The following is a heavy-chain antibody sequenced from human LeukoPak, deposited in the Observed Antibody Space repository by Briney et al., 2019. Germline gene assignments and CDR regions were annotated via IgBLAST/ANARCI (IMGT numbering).Heavy chain of an antibody. J-gene: IGHJ5*02. CDR2: IYSGGST. CDR1: GFTVSSNY. V-gene: IGHV3-53*01. CDR3: AREYRHFYCSSTSCYSSSWFDP. Sequence: GGSLRLSCATSGFTVSSNYMSWVRQAPGKGLEWVSVIYSGGSTYYADSVKGRFTISRDNSKNTLYLQMNSLRAEDTAVYYCAREYRHFYCSSTSCYSSSWFDPWGQGTLVTVSS. D-gene: IGHD2-2*02.